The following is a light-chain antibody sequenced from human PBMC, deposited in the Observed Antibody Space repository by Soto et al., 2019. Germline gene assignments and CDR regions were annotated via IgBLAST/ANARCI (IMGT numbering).Light chain of an antibody. V-gene: IGKV1-39*01. J-gene: IGKJ1*01. CDR2: ATS. CDR1: QSIGRY. CDR3: QQSYSTPRWT. Sequence: DIQMTQSPSSLSASVGDRVTITCRASQSIGRYLNWYQQKPGRAPKVLIYATSSLPSGVPSRFSGSGSGTDFTLTISSLQPEDFATYYCQQSYSTPRWTFGQGTKVEIK.